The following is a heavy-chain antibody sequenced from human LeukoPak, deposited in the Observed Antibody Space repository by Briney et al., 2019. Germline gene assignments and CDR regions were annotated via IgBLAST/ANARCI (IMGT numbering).Heavy chain of an antibody. CDR2: ISAYNGNT. Sequence: AASVKVSCKASGYTFTSYGISWVRQAPGQGLEWMGWISAYNGNTNYAQKLQGRVTMTTDTSTSTAYMELRSLRSDDTAVYYCARDRSPGGSRSRSNWFDPWGQGTLVTVSS. CDR1: GYTFTSYG. V-gene: IGHV1-18*01. J-gene: IGHJ5*02. CDR3: ARDRSPGGSRSRSNWFDP. D-gene: IGHD3-10*01.